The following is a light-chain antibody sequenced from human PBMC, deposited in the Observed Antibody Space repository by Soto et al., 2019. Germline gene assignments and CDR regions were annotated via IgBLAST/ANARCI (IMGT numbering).Light chain of an antibody. J-gene: IGLJ3*02. CDR2: SIS. V-gene: IGLV7-43*01. CDR1: TGAVTSGYY. Sequence: QAVVTQAPSLTVSPGETVTLTCASSTGAVTSGYYPNWFQQKPGQAPRPLIYSISNKHSWTPARFSGSLLGDKAALTLSGVQPEDEAEYYCLLYYGGAQVFGGGTKLTVL. CDR3: LLYYGGAQV.